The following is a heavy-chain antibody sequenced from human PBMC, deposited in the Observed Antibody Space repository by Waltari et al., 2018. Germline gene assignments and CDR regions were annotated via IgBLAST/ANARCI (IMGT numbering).Heavy chain of an antibody. CDR2: ISGSGGST. V-gene: IGHV3-23*01. CDR3: AKSPIYYDFWSGYPADY. CDR1: GFTFSSYA. J-gene: IGHJ4*02. Sequence: EVQLLESGGGLVQPGGSLRLSCAASGFTFSSYAMSWVRQAPGKGLEWVSAISGSGGSTYYADSVKGRFTIPRDNSKNTLYLQMNSLRAEDTAVYYCAKSPIYYDFWSGYPADYWGQGTLVTVSS. D-gene: IGHD3-3*01.